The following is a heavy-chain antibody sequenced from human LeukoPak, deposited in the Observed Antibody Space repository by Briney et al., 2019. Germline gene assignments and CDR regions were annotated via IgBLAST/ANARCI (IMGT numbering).Heavy chain of an antibody. CDR3: ASPPYYDGSGYWSGFDY. D-gene: IGHD2-15*01. V-gene: IGHV1-69*13. J-gene: IGHJ4*02. CDR2: IIPIFGTA. CDR1: GGTFTSYA. Sequence: ASVKVSCKASGGTFTSYAISWVRQAPGQGLEWMGGIIPIFGTAKYAQNFQGRVTITADESTSTAYMELSSLRYEDTAVYYCASPPYYDGSGYWSGFDYWGQGTLVTVSS.